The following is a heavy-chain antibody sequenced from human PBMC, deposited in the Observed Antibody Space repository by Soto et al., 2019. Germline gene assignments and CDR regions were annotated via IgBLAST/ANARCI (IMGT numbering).Heavy chain of an antibody. J-gene: IGHJ4*02. CDR1: GYTFTFYY. D-gene: IGHD1-26*01. CDR3: ASGNDRGRSGGIIDY. V-gene: IGHV1-2*02. Sequence: ASVXVSCKASGYTFTFYYMHWVRQAPGQGLEWMGWINPNSGGTNYAQKFQGRVTMTRDKSISTAYMELGRLRSDDAAVYYCASGNDRGRSGGIIDYWGQGTLVTVSS. CDR2: INPNSGGT.